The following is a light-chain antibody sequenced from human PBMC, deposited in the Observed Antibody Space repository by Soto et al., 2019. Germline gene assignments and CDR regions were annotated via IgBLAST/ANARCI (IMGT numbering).Light chain of an antibody. CDR3: SSYTGSTTLHYV. CDR2: DVS. J-gene: IGLJ1*01. V-gene: IGLV2-14*01. CDR1: SSDVGGYNY. Sequence: QSALTQPASVSGSPGQSITITCTGTSSDVGGYNYVSWYQQHPGKAPKLLIYDVSNRPSGASNRFSGSKSGNTASLTVSGLQAEDEADHYCSSYTGSTTLHYVFGTGTKVTVL.